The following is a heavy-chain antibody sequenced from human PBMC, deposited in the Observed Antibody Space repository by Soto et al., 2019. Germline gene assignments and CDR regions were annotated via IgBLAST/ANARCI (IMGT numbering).Heavy chain of an antibody. CDR2: TTDNDGDR. CDR1: GITFRSRA. CDR3: ARGSRDSYSGSRIFDL. V-gene: IGHV3-23*01. J-gene: IGHJ4*02. Sequence: LRLSWVASGITFRSRAMSCVRQAPGEGLEWVSVTTDNDGDRKYADSVRGRFTISRDDSKNTLYLQMTSLSAEDSAVYYCARGSRDSYSGSRIFDLWGRGTRVTVSS. D-gene: IGHD3-10*01.